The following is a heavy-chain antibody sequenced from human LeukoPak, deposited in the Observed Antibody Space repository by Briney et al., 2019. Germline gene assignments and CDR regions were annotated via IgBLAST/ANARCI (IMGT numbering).Heavy chain of an antibody. J-gene: IGHJ4*02. CDR2: IYYRGNT. D-gene: IGHD3-10*01. CDR3: ARVRGGIWFGELLFKAVPNDY. V-gene: IGHV4-39*07. CDR1: GGSIRSNNYY. Sequence: SETLSLTCNVSGGSIRSNNYYWGWIRQPPGKGLEWIGNIYYRGNTYYNPSLKSRVTISVDTSKNQFSLKLSSVTAADTAVYYCARVRGGIWFGELLFKAVPNDYWGQGTLVTVSS.